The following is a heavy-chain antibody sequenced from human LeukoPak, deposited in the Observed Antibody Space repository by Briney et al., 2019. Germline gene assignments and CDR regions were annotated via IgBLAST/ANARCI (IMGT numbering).Heavy chain of an antibody. V-gene: IGHV4-34*01. CDR1: GGSFSGYY. J-gene: IGHJ3*02. D-gene: IGHD2-2*01. Sequence: SETLSLTCAVYGGSFSGYYWGWIRQPPGKGLEWIGEINHSGSTNYNPSLKSRVTISVDTSKNQFSLKLSSVTAADTAVYYCAGEGSANDAFDIWGQGTMVTVSS. CDR2: INHSGST. CDR3: AGEGSANDAFDI.